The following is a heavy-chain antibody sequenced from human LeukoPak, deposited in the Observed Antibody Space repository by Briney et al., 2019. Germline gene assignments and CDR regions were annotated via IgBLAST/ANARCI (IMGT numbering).Heavy chain of an antibody. V-gene: IGHV3-73*01. CDR2: IRSKANSYAT. Sequence: GGSLKLSCAASGSTFSGSAMHWVRQASGKGLEWVGRIRSKANSYATAYAASVKGRFTISRDDSKNTAYLQMNSLKTEDTAVYYCTRPELGMGRDYWGQGTLVTVSS. CDR1: GSTFSGSA. J-gene: IGHJ4*02. D-gene: IGHD7-27*01. CDR3: TRPELGMGRDY.